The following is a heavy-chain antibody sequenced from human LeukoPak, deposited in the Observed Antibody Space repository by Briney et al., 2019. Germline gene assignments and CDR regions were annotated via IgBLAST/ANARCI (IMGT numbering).Heavy chain of an antibody. V-gene: IGHV6-1*01. D-gene: IGHD6-6*01. CDR1: GDSVSSNSAA. Sequence: SQTLSLTCAISGDSVSSNSAAWNWLRQSPSRGLEWLGRTYYRSKWYNDYAVSVKSRITINPDTSKNQFSLQLTSMTPEDTAVYYCARGSSFAFDIWGQGTMVTVSS. J-gene: IGHJ3*02. CDR2: TYYRSKWYN. CDR3: ARGSSFAFDI.